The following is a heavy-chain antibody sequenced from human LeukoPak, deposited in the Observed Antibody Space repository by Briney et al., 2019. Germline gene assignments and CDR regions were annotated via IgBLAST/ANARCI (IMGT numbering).Heavy chain of an antibody. CDR3: AKDQRDGYIPDAFDI. V-gene: IGHV3-23*01. D-gene: IGHD5-24*01. CDR1: GFTFSSYA. CDR2: ISGSGGST. Sequence: TGGSLRLSCAASGFTFSSYAMSWVRQAPGKGLEWVSAISGSGGSTYYADSVKGRFTISRDNSKNTLYLQMNSLRAEDPAVYYCAKDQRDGYIPDAFDIWGQGTMVTVSS. J-gene: IGHJ3*02.